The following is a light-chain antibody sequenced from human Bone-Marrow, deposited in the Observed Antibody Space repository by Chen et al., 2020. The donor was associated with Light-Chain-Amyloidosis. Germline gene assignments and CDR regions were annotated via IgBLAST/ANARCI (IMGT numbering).Light chain of an antibody. J-gene: IGLJ2*01. V-gene: IGLV3-25*03. Sequence: YDLTQPPSVSVSPGQTDRITCSGDDLPTKYAYWYQQKPGQAPVLVIHRDTERPSGISERFSGSSSGTTATLTISGVQAEDEADYHCQSADSSGTYEVIFGGGTKLTVL. CDR2: RDT. CDR1: DLPTKY. CDR3: QSADSSGTYEVI.